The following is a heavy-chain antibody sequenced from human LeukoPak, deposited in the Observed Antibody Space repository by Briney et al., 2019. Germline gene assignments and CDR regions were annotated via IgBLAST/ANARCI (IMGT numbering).Heavy chain of an antibody. CDR1: GGSFSGYY. CDR2: INHSGST. Sequence: KSSETLSLTCAVYGGSFSGYYWSWIRQPPGKGLEWIEEINHSGSTNYNPSLKSRVTISVDTSKNQFSLKLSSVTAADTAVYYCARPNTLHYYDSSGEFDYWGQGTLVTVSS. D-gene: IGHD3-22*01. V-gene: IGHV4-34*01. J-gene: IGHJ4*02. CDR3: ARPNTLHYYDSSGEFDY.